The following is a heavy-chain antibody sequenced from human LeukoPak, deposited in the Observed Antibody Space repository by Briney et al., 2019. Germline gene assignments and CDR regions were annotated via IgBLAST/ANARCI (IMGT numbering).Heavy chain of an antibody. D-gene: IGHD1-26*01. J-gene: IGHJ4*02. CDR3: ARDRVGATDYFDY. CDR2: ISYDGSNK. Sequence: GGSLRLSCAASGFTFSSYAMHWVREAPGKGLEWVAVISYDGSNKYYADSVKGRFTTSRDNSKNTLYLQMNSLRDEDTAVYYCARDRVGATDYFDYWGQGTLVTVSS. V-gene: IGHV3-30-3*01. CDR1: GFTFSSYA.